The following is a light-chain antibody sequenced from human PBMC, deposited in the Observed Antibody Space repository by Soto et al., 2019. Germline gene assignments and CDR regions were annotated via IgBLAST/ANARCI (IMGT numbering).Light chain of an antibody. J-gene: IGKJ5*01. V-gene: IGKV1-39*01. CDR1: QTISTY. Sequence: EIQKTQSQSSLAASVGDRVTITCRASQTISTYLNWYQQKPGKAPNLLIYTASNLESGVPSRFSGSGSGTDFTLTISSLEPEDFTLYYCQQYGSSITFGQGTRLEIK. CDR2: TAS. CDR3: QQYGSSIT.